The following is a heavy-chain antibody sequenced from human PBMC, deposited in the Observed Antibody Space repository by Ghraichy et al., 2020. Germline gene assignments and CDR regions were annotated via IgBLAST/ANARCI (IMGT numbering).Heavy chain of an antibody. J-gene: IGHJ6*02. D-gene: IGHD3-10*01. Sequence: GGSLRLSCAASRFTFSSYAMTWVRQAPGKGLEWVSSISDSGGSTYYADSVKGRFTISRDNSKTTLYLQMSSLRAEDTAVYYCAKTNTMVQGVVYYYGMDVWGQGTTVIVSS. V-gene: IGHV3-23*01. CDR1: RFTFSSYA. CDR2: ISDSGGST. CDR3: AKTNTMVQGVVYYYGMDV.